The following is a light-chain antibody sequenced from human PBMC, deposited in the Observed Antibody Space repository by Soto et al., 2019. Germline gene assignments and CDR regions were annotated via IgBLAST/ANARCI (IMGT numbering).Light chain of an antibody. CDR2: GAS. CDR3: QQYGNSPQT. V-gene: IGKV3-20*01. CDR1: QILSNNIY. J-gene: IGKJ1*01. Sequence: EVVWTHSPATLSLSPGERATLSCRALQILSNNIYLAWYQQKPDQAPRLLIYGASSRATGIPNRFSGSGSGTDFTLTISRLEPEDFAVYYCQQYGNSPQTFGQGTKVDIK.